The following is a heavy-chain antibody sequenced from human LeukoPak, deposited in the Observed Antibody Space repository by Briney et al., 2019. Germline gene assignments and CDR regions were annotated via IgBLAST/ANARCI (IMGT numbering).Heavy chain of an antibody. CDR2: MNPNSGNT. V-gene: IGHV1-8*01. Sequence: ASVKVSCKASGYTFTSYDINWVRQATGQGLEWMGWMNPNSGNTSYAQKFQGRVTMTRNTSISTAYMELSSLRSEDTAVYYCAVQGGNSATLIFDNCGHGAPVTASS. J-gene: IGHJ4*03. CDR3: AVQGGNSATLIFDN. D-gene: IGHD4-23*01. CDR1: GYTFTSYD.